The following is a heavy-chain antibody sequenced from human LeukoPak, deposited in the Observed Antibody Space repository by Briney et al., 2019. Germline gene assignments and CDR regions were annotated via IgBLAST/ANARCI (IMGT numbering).Heavy chain of an antibody. CDR3: AKDLHSSGWYYFDY. CDR1: GFTFSSYG. Sequence: AGGSLRLSCAASGFTFSSYGMHWVRQAPGKGLEWVAFIRYDGSNKYYADSVKGRFTISRDNSKNTLYLQMNSLRAEDTAVYYCAKDLHSSGWYYFDYWGQGTLVTVSS. D-gene: IGHD6-19*01. CDR2: IRYDGSNK. J-gene: IGHJ4*02. V-gene: IGHV3-30*02.